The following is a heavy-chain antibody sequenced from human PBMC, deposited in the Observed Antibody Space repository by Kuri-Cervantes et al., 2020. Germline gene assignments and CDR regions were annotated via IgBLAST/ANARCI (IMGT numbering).Heavy chain of an antibody. CDR3: ASLKMIRGVIGS. V-gene: IGHV3-7*01. CDR2: IKQDGREQ. J-gene: IGHJ5*02. D-gene: IGHD3-10*01. Sequence: GESLKISCAASGFTFSSYWMSWVRQAPGKGLEWVANIKQDGREQYYVDSVKGRFTFSRDNAKNSLYLQMNSLTAEDTAVYYCASLKMIRGVIGSWGQGTVVTVSS. CDR1: GFTFSSYW.